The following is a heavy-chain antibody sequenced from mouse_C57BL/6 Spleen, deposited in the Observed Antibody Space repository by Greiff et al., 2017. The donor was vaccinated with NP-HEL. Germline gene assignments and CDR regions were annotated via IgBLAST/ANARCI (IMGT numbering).Heavy chain of an antibody. J-gene: IGHJ3*01. CDR3: ARNDYDAVAY. Sequence: VQLQESGPGLVQPSQSLSITCTVSGFSLTSYGVHWVRQSPGKGLEWLGVIWSGGSTDYNAAFISRLSISKDNSKSQVFFKMNSLQADDTAIYYCARNDYDAVAYWGQGTLVTVSA. V-gene: IGHV2-2*01. CDR1: GFSLTSYG. CDR2: IWSGGST. D-gene: IGHD2-4*01.